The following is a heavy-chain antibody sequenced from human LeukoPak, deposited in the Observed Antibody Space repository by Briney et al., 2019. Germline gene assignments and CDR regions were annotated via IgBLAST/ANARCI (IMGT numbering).Heavy chain of an antibody. CDR2: INSDRSST. J-gene: IGHJ4*02. D-gene: IGHD7-27*01. CDR1: GFTFSSYL. CDR3: AKAKLGATVFWDY. Sequence: PGGSLRLSCAASGFTFSSYLMHCVRHAPGKGLVWVSRINSDRSSTSSADSVKRRFTISRENSKTTLHLQMNRLRAEDTAVYYCAKAKLGATVFWDYWGQGTLVTVSS. V-gene: IGHV3-74*01.